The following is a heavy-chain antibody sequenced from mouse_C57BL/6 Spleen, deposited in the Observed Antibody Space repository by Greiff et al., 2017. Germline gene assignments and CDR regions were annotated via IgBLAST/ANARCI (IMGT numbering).Heavy chain of an antibody. J-gene: IGHJ3*01. V-gene: IGHV2-2*01. Sequence: QVQLKQSGPGLVQPSQSLSITCTVSGFSLTSYGVHWVRQSPGKGLEWLGVIWSGGSTDYNAAFISRLSIRKDNSKSQVFFKMNSLQADDTAIYCCAGGNYETWFAYWGQGTLVTVSA. CDR2: IWSGGST. CDR3: AGGNYETWFAY. D-gene: IGHD2-1*01. CDR1: GFSLTSYG.